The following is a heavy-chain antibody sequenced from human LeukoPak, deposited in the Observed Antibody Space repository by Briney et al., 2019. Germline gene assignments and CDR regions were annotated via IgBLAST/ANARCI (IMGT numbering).Heavy chain of an antibody. D-gene: IGHD3-22*01. CDR3: ARVDRGYYGMDV. V-gene: IGHV1-2*02. CDR1: GYTFTGYY. J-gene: IGHJ6*02. Sequence: ASVKVSCKASGYTFTGYYMHWVRQAPGQGLEWMGWINPNSGGTNYAQKFQGRDTMTRDTSISTAYMELSRLRSDDTAVYYCARVDRGYYGMDVWGQGTTVTVSS. CDR2: INPNSGGT.